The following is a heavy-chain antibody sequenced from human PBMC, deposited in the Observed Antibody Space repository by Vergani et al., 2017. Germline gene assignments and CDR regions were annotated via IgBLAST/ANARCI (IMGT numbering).Heavy chain of an antibody. D-gene: IGHD3-22*01. CDR3: ARVDYDSSGYYDY. CDR2: ISSSSSYT. V-gene: IGHV3-11*05. Sequence: QVQLVESGGGLVKPGGSLRLSCAASGFTFSDYYMSWIRQAPGKGLEWVSYISSSSSYTNYADSVKGRFTISRDNAKNSLYLQMNSLIAEDTAVYYCARVDYDSSGYYDYWGQGTLVTVSS. CDR1: GFTFSDYY. J-gene: IGHJ4*02.